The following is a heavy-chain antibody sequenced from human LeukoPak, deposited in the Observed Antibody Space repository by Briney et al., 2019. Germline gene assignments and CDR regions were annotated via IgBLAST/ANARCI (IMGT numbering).Heavy chain of an antibody. V-gene: IGHV5-51*01. D-gene: IGHD6-13*01. Sequence: GESLKISCKGPGYSFTSYWIGWVRQMPGKGLEWMGIIYPGDSDTRYSPSFQGQVTISADKSISTAYLQWSSLKASDTAMYYCASRYSSSWGPRDAFDIWGQGTMVTVSS. J-gene: IGHJ3*02. CDR1: GYSFTSYW. CDR3: ASRYSSSWGPRDAFDI. CDR2: IYPGDSDT.